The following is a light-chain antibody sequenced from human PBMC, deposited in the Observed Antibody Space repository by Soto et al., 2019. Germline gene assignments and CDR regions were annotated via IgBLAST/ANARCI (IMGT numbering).Light chain of an antibody. J-gene: IGKJ3*01. CDR2: GTS. V-gene: IGKV3-20*01. CDR3: QQYETSPRGFT. Sequence: EIVLTQSPGTLSLSPGERATLSCRASQSVSSTNLAWYQQKPGQAPRLLIYGTSTRATGIPDRFSGSGSGTDFTLTISRLEPEDFAVYHSQQYETSPRGFTFGPGTKVDIK. CDR1: QSVSSTN.